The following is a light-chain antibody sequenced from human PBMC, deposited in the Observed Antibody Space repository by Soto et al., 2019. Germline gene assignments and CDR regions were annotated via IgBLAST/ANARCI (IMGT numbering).Light chain of an antibody. CDR2: GAI. J-gene: IGKJ2*01. V-gene: IGKV3-20*01. CDR1: QTVSSTY. CDR3: QQSYSTSYT. Sequence: VLTQSPGTLSLSPGERATLSCRASQTVSSTYLAWYQQKPGQAPRLVIYGAISRATGIPDRFSGSGSGPDFNFTISSLQPEDFATYYCQQSYSTSYTFGQGTKLEIK.